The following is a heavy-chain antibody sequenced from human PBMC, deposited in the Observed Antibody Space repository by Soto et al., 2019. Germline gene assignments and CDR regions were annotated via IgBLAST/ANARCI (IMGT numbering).Heavy chain of an antibody. CDR2: IYYSGST. CDR3: AREAAVVVTAVYYFDY. CDR1: GGSISSGDYY. Sequence: PSETLSLTCTVSGGSISSGDYYWSWIRQPPGKGLEWIGYIYYSGSTYYNPSLKSRVTISVDTSKNQFSLKLSSVTAADTAVYYCAREAAVVVTAVYYFDYWGQGTLVTVSS. J-gene: IGHJ4*02. V-gene: IGHV4-30-4*01. D-gene: IGHD2-21*02.